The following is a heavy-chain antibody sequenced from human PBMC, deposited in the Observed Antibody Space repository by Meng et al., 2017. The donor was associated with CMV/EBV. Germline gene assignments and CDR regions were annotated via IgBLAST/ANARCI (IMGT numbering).Heavy chain of an antibody. Sequence: ETLSLTCAVYGGSFSGYYWSWIRQTPGKGLEWIGEINHSGSTNYNPSLKSRVTISVDTSKNQFSLKLSSVTAADTAVYYCARGRSFYGSGSYSYWGQGTLVTVSS. CDR1: GGSFSGYY. CDR3: ARGRSFYGSGSYSY. V-gene: IGHV4-34*01. D-gene: IGHD3-10*01. CDR2: INHSGST. J-gene: IGHJ4*02.